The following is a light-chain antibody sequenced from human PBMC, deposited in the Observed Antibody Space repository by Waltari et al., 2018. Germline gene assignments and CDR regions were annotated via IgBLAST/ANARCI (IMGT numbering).Light chain of an antibody. V-gene: IGLV2-14*03. J-gene: IGLJ2*01. CDR3: FSQTLDGLVL. CDR2: DVT. CDR1: GSAVGASDY. Sequence: QSALTQPASVSGSPGQSITISCSGVGSAVGASDYVSWHQHHPGNAPQVIIYDVTNPPAGVSDRFSASKSAHTASLTISRLQPEDEADYYCFSQTLDGLVLFGGGTRLTVL.